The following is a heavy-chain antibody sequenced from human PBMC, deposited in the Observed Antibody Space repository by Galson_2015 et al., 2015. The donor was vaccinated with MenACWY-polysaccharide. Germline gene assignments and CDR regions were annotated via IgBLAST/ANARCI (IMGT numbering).Heavy chain of an antibody. CDR1: GFTFSSCA. CDR2: ISGSGGTT. CDR3: AKRMTTVGAFDI. Sequence: SLRLSCAASGFTFSSCAMSWVRQAPGKGLEWVSGISGSGGTTYYADSVKGWFTISRDNSKNTLYLQMNSLGAEDTAVYYCAKRMTTVGAFDIWGHGTMVTVSS. V-gene: IGHV3-23*01. D-gene: IGHD4-23*01. J-gene: IGHJ3*02.